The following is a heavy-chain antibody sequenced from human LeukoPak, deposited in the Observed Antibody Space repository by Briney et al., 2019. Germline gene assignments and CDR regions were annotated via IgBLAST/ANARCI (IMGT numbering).Heavy chain of an antibody. CDR3: ARVRYSGSYPSLDY. CDR1: GGSISSSSYY. V-gene: IGHV4-39*01. Sequence: SETLSLTCTVSGGSISSSSYYWGWIRQPPGKGLEWIGSIYYSGSTYYNPSLRSRVTISVDTSKNQFSLKLSSVTAADTAVYYCARVRYSGSYPSLDYWGQGTLVTVSS. D-gene: IGHD1-26*01. J-gene: IGHJ4*02. CDR2: IYYSGST.